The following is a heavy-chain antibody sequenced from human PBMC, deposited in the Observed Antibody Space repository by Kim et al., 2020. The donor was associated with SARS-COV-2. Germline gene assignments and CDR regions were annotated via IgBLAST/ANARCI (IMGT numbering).Heavy chain of an antibody. CDR3: ARAWDSSGWYIY. D-gene: IGHD6-19*01. Sequence: SYAQKFQGRVTMTRDTSTSTVYMELSSLRSEDTAVYYCARAWDSSGWYIYWGQGTLVTVSS. V-gene: IGHV1-46*01. J-gene: IGHJ4*02.